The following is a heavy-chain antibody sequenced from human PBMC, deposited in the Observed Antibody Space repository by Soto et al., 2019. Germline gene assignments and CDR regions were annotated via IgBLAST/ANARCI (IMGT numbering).Heavy chain of an antibody. CDR2: IYYSGST. V-gene: IGHV4-39*01. CDR1: GGSISSSSYY. D-gene: IGHD3-10*01. Sequence: PSETLSLTCTVSGGSISSSSYYWGWIRQPPGKGLEWIGSIYYSGSTYYNPSLKSRVTISVDTSKNQFSLKLSSVTAADTAVYYCARLNYYGSGSYYPGHFDYWGQGTLVTVSS. J-gene: IGHJ4*02. CDR3: ARLNYYGSGSYYPGHFDY.